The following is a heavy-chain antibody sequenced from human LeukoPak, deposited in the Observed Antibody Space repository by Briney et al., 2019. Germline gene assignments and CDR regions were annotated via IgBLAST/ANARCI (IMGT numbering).Heavy chain of an antibody. V-gene: IGHV4-34*01. CDR2: INRSGST. CDR3: ARGPGYGSGSYERPEYFQH. CDR1: GGSFSGYY. D-gene: IGHD3-10*01. J-gene: IGHJ1*01. Sequence: SGTLSLTCAVYGGSFSGYYWSWIRQAPGKGLEWIGEINRSGSTNYNPSLKSRVTISVDTSKNQFSLKLSSVTAADTAVYYCARGPGYGSGSYERPEYFQHWGQGTLVTVSS.